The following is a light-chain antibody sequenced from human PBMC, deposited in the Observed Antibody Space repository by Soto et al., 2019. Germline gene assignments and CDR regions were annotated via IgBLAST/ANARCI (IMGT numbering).Light chain of an antibody. J-gene: IGKJ4*01. CDR2: ATS. Sequence: EVVMTQSPATLSVSPGERVTLSCRANQSLSSSHLAWYQQKPGQAPRLLIYATSTRATGFPARFSGSGSGTEFTLTISSLQSEDSAVYYCQQYGNWPLTFGGGTKVEIK. CDR3: QQYGNWPLT. V-gene: IGKV3-15*01. CDR1: QSLSSSH.